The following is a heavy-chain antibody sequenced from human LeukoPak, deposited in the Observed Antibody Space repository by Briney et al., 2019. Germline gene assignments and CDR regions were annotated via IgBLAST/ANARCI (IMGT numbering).Heavy chain of an antibody. CDR1: GDSVSSNSVT. Sequence: SQTLSLTCAISGDSVSSNSVTWNWIRQSPSGGLEWLGRTYYRSKWYNDYAVSVKSRITFNPDTSKNQFSLQLNSVTPEDTAVYYCARAAGDPSRYFDLWGRGTLVTVSS. CDR2: TYYRSKWYN. D-gene: IGHD7-27*01. V-gene: IGHV6-1*01. CDR3: ARAAGDPSRYFDL. J-gene: IGHJ2*01.